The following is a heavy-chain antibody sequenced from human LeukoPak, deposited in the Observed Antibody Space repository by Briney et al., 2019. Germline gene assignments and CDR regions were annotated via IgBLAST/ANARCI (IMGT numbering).Heavy chain of an antibody. Sequence: GRSLRLSCAASGFTFSSYGMHWVRQAPGKGLEWVAVISYDGSNKYYADSVKGRFTISRDNSKNTLYLQMNSLRAEDTAVYYCARGDYMDVWGKGTTVTVSS. CDR1: GFTFSSYG. J-gene: IGHJ6*03. D-gene: IGHD2-21*01. V-gene: IGHV3-30*03. CDR3: ARGDYMDV. CDR2: ISYDGSNK.